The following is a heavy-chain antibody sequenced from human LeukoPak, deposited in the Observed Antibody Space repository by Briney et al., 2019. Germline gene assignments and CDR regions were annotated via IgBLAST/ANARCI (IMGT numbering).Heavy chain of an antibody. Sequence: GASVKVSCKASGGTFSSYAISWVRQAPGQGLEWMGGIIPIFGTANYAQKFQGRVTITADESTSTAYMELSSLRSEDTAVYYCAALVDTAMVRPDAFDIWGQGTMVTVSS. CDR2: IIPIFGTA. J-gene: IGHJ3*02. D-gene: IGHD5-18*01. V-gene: IGHV1-69*13. CDR1: GGTFSSYA. CDR3: AALVDTAMVRPDAFDI.